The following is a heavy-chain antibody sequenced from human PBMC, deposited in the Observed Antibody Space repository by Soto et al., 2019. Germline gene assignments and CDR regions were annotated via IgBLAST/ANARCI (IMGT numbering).Heavy chain of an antibody. CDR1: GYTFTSYD. D-gene: IGHD5-12*01. CDR2: MNPNSGNT. V-gene: IGHV1-8*01. J-gene: IGHJ4*02. Sequence: ASVKVSCKASGYTFTSYDINWVRQATGQGLEWMGWMNPNSGNTGYAQKFQGRVTMTRNTSISTAYMELSSLRSEDTAVYYCAKATSGYNATLDHWGQGTRVTVSS. CDR3: AKATSGYNATLDH.